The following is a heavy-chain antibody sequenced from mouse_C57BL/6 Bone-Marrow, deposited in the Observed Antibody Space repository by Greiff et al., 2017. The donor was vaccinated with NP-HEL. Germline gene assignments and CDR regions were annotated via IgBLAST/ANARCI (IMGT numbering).Heavy chain of an antibody. Sequence: VQLQQPGTELVKPGASVKLSCKASGYTFTSYWMHWVKQRPGQGLEWIGKINPSNGGTNYNEKFKGKATLTVDKSSNTAYMQLSSLTSEDSAVYCCARSGIRFVYALDYWGQGTSVTVSS. D-gene: IGHD2-14*01. CDR3: ARSGIRFVYALDY. J-gene: IGHJ4*01. CDR1: GYTFTSYW. V-gene: IGHV1-53*01. CDR2: INPSNGGT.